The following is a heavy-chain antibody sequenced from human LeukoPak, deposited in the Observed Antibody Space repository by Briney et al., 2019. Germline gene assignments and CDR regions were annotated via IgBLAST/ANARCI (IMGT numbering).Heavy chain of an antibody. CDR3: ARGDIVMGGVRNWFDP. CDR1: GGSISNYF. D-gene: IGHD2-21*01. V-gene: IGHV4-4*07. Sequence: SETLSLTCTVSGGSISNYFCSWIRQPAGKGLEWIGRVSTSGSTYYNPSLKSRVTMSADTSKNQFSLKLTSMTAADTAVYYCARGDIVMGGVRNWFDPWGQGTLVTVSS. J-gene: IGHJ5*02. CDR2: VSTSGST.